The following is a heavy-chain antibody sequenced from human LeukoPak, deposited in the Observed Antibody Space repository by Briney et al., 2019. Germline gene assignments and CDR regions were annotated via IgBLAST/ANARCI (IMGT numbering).Heavy chain of an antibody. J-gene: IGHJ2*01. V-gene: IGHV4-61*02. D-gene: IGHD2-2*01. CDR3: ARRGAFTAARYFDL. Sequence: SETLSLTCTVSGGSISSGSYYWSWIRQPAGKGLEWIGRIYTSGSTNYNPSLKSRVTISVDTSKNQFSLKLSSVTAADTAVYYCARRGAFTAARYFDLWGRGTLVTVSS. CDR2: IYTSGST. CDR1: GGSISSGSYY.